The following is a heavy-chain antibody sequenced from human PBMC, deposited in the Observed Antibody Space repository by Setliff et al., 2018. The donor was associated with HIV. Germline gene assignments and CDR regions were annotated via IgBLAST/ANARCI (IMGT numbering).Heavy chain of an antibody. CDR3: ARDGRYSFGYNWFDP. CDR2: IFASGDT. Sequence: PSETLSLTCTVSDASINSYYWNWIRQPPGKGLEWIGFIFASGDTKYNPSLQSRVSMSIDTSKNQFSLKLRSVTAADTAIYYCARDGRYSFGYNWFDPWGQGTLVTVSS. CDR1: DASINSYY. V-gene: IGHV4-4*09. J-gene: IGHJ5*02. D-gene: IGHD5-18*01.